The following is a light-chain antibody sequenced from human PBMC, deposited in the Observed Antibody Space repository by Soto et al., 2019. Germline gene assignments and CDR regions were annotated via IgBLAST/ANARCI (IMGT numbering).Light chain of an antibody. Sequence: QSALTQPAPVSGSPGQSITISCTGTSSDVGGYNYVSWYQQHPGKAPKFMIYDVSNRPSGVSNRFSGSKSGNTASLTISGLQAEDEADYYCSSYTPSNTRQIVFGTGTKVTVL. J-gene: IGLJ1*01. CDR2: DVS. CDR3: SSYTPSNTRQIV. CDR1: SSDVGGYNY. V-gene: IGLV2-14*01.